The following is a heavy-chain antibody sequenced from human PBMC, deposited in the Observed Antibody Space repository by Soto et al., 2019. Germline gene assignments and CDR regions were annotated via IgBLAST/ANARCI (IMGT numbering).Heavy chain of an antibody. J-gene: IGHJ3*02. CDR1: GYTFSAYT. CDR2: INAGSGNT. D-gene: IGHD3-3*02. CDR3: ARDTETLGPRANDALDI. Sequence: GASVKVSCKATGYTFSAYTMNWVRQAPGQSLEWMGWINAGSGNTKYSQNFQDRVSITRDTSASTVYMELTGLTSEDTAVYYCARDTETLGPRANDALDIWGQGTMVTVSS. V-gene: IGHV1-3*01.